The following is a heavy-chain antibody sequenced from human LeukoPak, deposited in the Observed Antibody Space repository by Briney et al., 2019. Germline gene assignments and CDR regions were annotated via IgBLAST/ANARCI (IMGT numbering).Heavy chain of an antibody. CDR1: GGSISGYY. J-gene: IGHJ4*02. D-gene: IGHD6-19*01. CDR2: IHYSGST. Sequence: PSETLSLTCTVSGGSISGYYWNWIRQAPGKGLEWIGYIHYSGSTNHNSSLKSRVTLSVDTSRNQYSLKLSSVTAADTAVYYCARDGVAGGFDYWGQGTLVAVSS. V-gene: IGHV4-59*01. CDR3: ARDGVAGGFDY.